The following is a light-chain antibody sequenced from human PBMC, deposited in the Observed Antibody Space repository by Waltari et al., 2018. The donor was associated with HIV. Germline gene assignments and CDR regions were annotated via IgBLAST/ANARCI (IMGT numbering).Light chain of an antibody. Sequence: DIQMTQSPSTLSAYVGARVTITCRASQSISTWLAWYQQKPGKAPKLLIYKASTLESGVPSRFSGSGSGTDFTLTINNLQPDDFATFYCQQYNTYSYTFGQGTKLQIK. J-gene: IGKJ2*01. V-gene: IGKV1-5*03. CDR1: QSISTW. CDR2: KAS. CDR3: QQYNTYSYT.